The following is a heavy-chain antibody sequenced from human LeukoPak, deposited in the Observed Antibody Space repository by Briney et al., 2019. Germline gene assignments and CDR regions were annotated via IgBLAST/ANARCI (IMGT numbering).Heavy chain of an antibody. CDR1: GTTLRNNA. V-gene: IGHV3-23*01. CDR3: AKRGVVIRVILVGFHKEAYYFDS. J-gene: IGHJ4*02. D-gene: IGHD3-10*01. CDR2: LSGSGGAQ. Sequence: PGGSLRLSCAVSGTTLRNNAMSWARQAPGKGLDWVQGLSGSGGAQNYADSVKGRFTISRDNAKNTLYLQMNSLRAEDTAVYFCAKRGVVIRVILVGFHKEAYYFDSWGQGALVTVSS.